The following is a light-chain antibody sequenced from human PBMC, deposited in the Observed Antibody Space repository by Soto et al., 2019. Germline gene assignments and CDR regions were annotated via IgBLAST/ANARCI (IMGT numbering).Light chain of an antibody. Sequence: DIVMTQSPDSLAVSLGYSATINCRSSQSVVYSSNNKNYVAWYQQKPGQPPKALIYWASTRESGVPDRFSGSGSGTDFTLTISSLQAEDVAVYYCQQYYTTPWTFGQGTKVDIK. CDR1: QSVVYSSNNKNY. J-gene: IGKJ1*01. CDR3: QQYYTTPWT. V-gene: IGKV4-1*01. CDR2: WAS.